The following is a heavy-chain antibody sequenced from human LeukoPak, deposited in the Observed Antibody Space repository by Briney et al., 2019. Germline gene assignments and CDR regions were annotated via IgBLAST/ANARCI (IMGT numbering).Heavy chain of an antibody. Sequence: GGSLRLSCAVSGFTFSGFWMGWSRQAPGKGLEWVASINSDGSEGYYADVVKGRFTISRDNAKNSLYLQINSLRAEDTAVYYCARSSYSSSSSVWGQGTMVTVSS. CDR2: INSDGSEG. CDR3: ARSSYSSSSSV. J-gene: IGHJ3*01. V-gene: IGHV3-7*03. D-gene: IGHD6-6*01. CDR1: GFTFSGFW.